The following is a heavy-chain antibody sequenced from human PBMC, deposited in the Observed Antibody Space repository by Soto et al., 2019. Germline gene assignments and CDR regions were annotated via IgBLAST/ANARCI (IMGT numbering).Heavy chain of an antibody. D-gene: IGHD3-16*01. V-gene: IGHV3-9*01. CDR1: GFTFDDNA. J-gene: IGHJ4*02. Sequence: GGSLRLSCAVSGFTFDDNAMHWVRQAPEKGLEWVSGINWKSDIGYADSVKGRFTISRDNAENSLYLQINSLRAEDTALYYCAISQDRGGRTTFIYWGQGTQVTVSS. CDR3: AISQDRGGRTTFIY. CDR2: INWKSDI.